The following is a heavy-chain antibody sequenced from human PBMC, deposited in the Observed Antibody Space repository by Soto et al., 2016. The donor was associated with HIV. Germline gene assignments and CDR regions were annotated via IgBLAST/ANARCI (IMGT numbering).Heavy chain of an antibody. Sequence: VQLVESGGGVVQPGRSLRLSCVASGFTFNDYAMNWVRQAPGKGLEWVAVISYDGSNEYYANSVKGRFTIPRDNSKNTLYLQMNSLRVEDTAVYYCARPVDTPIVEGDVWGQGTTVTVSS. CDR1: GFTFNDYA. J-gene: IGHJ6*02. CDR3: ARPVDTPIVEGDV. V-gene: IGHV3-30*04. CDR2: ISYDGSNE. D-gene: IGHD5-18*01.